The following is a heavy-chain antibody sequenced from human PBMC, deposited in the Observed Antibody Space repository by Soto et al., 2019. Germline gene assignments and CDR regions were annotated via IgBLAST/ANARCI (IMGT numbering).Heavy chain of an antibody. Sequence: QVQLQESGPGLVKPSQTLSLTCTVSGGSISGGDYYWSWIRQPPGKGLEWIGYIYYSGSTYYNPSLKSRVTISVDTSKNQFSLKLSSVTAADTAVYYCARVADCSGGRCYFSVDYWGQGTLVTVSS. CDR2: IYYSGST. CDR1: GGSISGGDYY. V-gene: IGHV4-30-4*01. CDR3: ARVADCSGGRCYFSVDY. D-gene: IGHD2-15*01. J-gene: IGHJ4*02.